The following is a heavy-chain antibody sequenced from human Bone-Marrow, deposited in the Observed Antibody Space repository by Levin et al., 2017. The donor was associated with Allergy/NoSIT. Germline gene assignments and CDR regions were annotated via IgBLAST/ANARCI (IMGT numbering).Heavy chain of an antibody. V-gene: IGHV3-23*01. J-gene: IGHJ6*02. Sequence: PGGSLRLSCAASGFTFWNYAMTWVRQAPGKGLEWVSLINGYASTTNYAGSVEGRFTISRDNSKNTLYLQLNSLRAEDTAIYYCAKSPGSGPNYGMDVWGQGTTVTVSS. D-gene: IGHD3-10*01. CDR2: INGYASTT. CDR1: GFTFWNYA. CDR3: AKSPGSGPNYGMDV.